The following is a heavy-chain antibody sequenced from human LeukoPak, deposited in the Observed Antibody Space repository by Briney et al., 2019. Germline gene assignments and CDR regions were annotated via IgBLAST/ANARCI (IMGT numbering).Heavy chain of an antibody. CDR2: IYYSGST. Sequence: SETLSLTCTVSGGSISSYYWSWIRQPPGKGLEWIGYIYYSGSTNYNPSLKSRVTISVDTSKNQFSLKLSSVTAADTAVYYCARSHRAAMVNFDYWGRGTLVTVSS. J-gene: IGHJ4*02. CDR3: ARSHRAAMVNFDY. V-gene: IGHV4-59*08. CDR1: GGSISSYY. D-gene: IGHD5-18*01.